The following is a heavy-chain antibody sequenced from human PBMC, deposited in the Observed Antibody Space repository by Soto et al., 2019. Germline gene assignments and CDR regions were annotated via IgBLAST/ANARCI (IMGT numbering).Heavy chain of an antibody. J-gene: IGHJ4*02. Sequence: EVQLVQSGAEVKKPGESLRISCKGSGYSFASYWIIWVRQMPGKGLEWMGTIDPSDSYTIYSPSFQGHDTISGDKSISTAYLQWSSLETSDTAVYYCACSSAVDYWGQGTLVTVSS. CDR3: ACSSAVDY. CDR1: GYSFASYW. V-gene: IGHV5-10-1*01. D-gene: IGHD6-13*01. CDR2: IDPSDSYT.